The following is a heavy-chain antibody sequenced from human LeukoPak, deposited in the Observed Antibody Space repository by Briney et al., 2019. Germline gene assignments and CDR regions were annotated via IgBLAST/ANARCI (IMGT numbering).Heavy chain of an antibody. V-gene: IGHV3-74*01. J-gene: IGHJ4*02. CDR1: GFTFSDYY. Sequence: GGSLRLSCAASGFTFSDYYMSWIRQAPGKGLVWVSRIKGDGSSTSYADSVKGRFTISRDNAKNTLYLQMNSLRAEDTAVYYCARDGYSFGHDFDYWGQGILVTVSS. CDR2: IKGDGSST. D-gene: IGHD5-18*01. CDR3: ARDGYSFGHDFDY.